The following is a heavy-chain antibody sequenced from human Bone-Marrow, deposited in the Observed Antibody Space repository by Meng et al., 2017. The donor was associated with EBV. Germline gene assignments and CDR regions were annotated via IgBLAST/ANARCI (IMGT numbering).Heavy chain of an antibody. CDR1: GYTFSSFT. D-gene: IGHD3-10*01. V-gene: IGHV1-18*01. CDR3: VRFSNYVLDH. CDR2: IHGYSANT. J-gene: IGHJ4*02. Sequence: PLVQSGGEVQKPGASVRVSCKTSGYTFSSFTLNWVCQVPGQGFEWVGWIHGYSANTHYAQKFHGRVNMSTDTSTDTSYMELKNLRPDDTAIYYCVRFSNYVLDHWGQGTLVTVSS.